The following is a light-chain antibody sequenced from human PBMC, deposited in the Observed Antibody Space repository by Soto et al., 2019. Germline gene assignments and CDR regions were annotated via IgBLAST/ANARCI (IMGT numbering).Light chain of an antibody. CDR1: QDISNY. V-gene: IGKV1-33*01. Sequence: DLQMTQSPSSLSASVGDRVTITCQASQDISNYLNWYQQKPGKAPKLLIYDASNLETGVRSRFSGSGSGTDFTFTTSSLQPEDIATYYCQQYDNLPLTFGGGTKVEIK. J-gene: IGKJ4*01. CDR3: QQYDNLPLT. CDR2: DAS.